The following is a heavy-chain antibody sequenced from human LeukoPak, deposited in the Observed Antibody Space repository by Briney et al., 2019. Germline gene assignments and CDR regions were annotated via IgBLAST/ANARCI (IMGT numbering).Heavy chain of an antibody. Sequence: SETLSLTCSVSGGSISSSNYFWGWIRQPPGEGLEWIASIHYSGSTNYNPSLKSRVTISVDTSKNQFSLKLSSVTAADTAVYYCARAYYRLMVKKTNWFDPWGQGTLVTVSS. CDR1: GGSISSSNYF. D-gene: IGHD1-14*01. J-gene: IGHJ5*02. CDR2: IHYSGST. CDR3: ARAYYRLMVKKTNWFDP. V-gene: IGHV4-39*07.